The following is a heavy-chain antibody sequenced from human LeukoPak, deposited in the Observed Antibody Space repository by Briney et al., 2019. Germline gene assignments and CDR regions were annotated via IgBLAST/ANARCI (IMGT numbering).Heavy chain of an antibody. D-gene: IGHD3-9*01. CDR3: ARGFSRAVLRYFDWLGGIRWLDP. CDR1: GGSISSYY. Sequence: SETLSLTCTVSGGSISSYYWSWIRQPPGKGLEWIGYIYYSGGTNYKPSLKSRVTISVDTSKNQFSLKLSSVTAADTAVYYCARGFSRAVLRYFDWLGGIRWLDPWGQGTLVTVSS. J-gene: IGHJ5*02. V-gene: IGHV4-59*01. CDR2: IYYSGGT.